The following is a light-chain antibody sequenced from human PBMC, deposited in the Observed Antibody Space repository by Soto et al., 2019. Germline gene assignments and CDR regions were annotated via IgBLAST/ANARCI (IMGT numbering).Light chain of an antibody. CDR1: NIGSKS. CDR3: QVWDISSDQYL. J-gene: IGLJ1*01. V-gene: IGLV3-21*02. CDR2: DDS. Sequence: SYELTQPPSVSVAPGQTARITCGGNNIGSKSVHWYQQRTGQAPVLVLYDDSNRPSGIPERFSGSNSGSTATLTISSVEAGDEADYFCQVWDISSDQYLFGTGTKLTVL.